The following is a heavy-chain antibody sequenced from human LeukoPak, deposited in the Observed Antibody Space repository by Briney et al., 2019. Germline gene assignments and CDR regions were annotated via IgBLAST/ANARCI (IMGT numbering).Heavy chain of an antibody. V-gene: IGHV3-21*01. CDR3: ARAATVTTENFDY. J-gene: IGHJ4*02. D-gene: IGHD4-17*01. CDR1: GFNFNEHA. CDR2: ISSSSSYI. Sequence: GGSLRLSCAASGFNFNEHAMHWVRQAPGKGLEWVSSISSSSSYIYYADSVKGRFTISRDNAKNSLYLQMNSLRAEDTAVYYCARAATVTTENFDYWGQGTLVTVSS.